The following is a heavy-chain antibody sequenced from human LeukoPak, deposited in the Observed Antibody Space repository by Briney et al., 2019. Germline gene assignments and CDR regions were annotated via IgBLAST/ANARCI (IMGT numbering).Heavy chain of an antibody. J-gene: IGHJ4*02. CDR1: GGTFSSYA. CDR2: IIPIFGTA. Sequence: SVKVSCKASGGTFSSYAISWVRQAPGQGLEWMGGIIPIFGTANYAQKFQGRVTITADESTSTAYMELSRLRSDDTAVYYCARDSAMVRGVPRPLDYWGQGTLVTVSS. CDR3: ARDSAMVRGVPRPLDY. V-gene: IGHV1-69*13. D-gene: IGHD3-10*01.